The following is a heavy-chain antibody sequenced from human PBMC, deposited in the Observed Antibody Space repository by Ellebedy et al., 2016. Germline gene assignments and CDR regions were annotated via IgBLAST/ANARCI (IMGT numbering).Heavy chain of an antibody. J-gene: IGHJ6*02. Sequence: GSLSLSCTVPGGSISSYYWSWIRQPAGKALEWIGRVYTGGSTNYNPSLKSRVTMSIDTSKNQFSVRLSSVTAADTALYYCAREVYVAGSHHYGLDVWGQGTTVTVSS. V-gene: IGHV4-4*07. CDR1: GGSISSYY. D-gene: IGHD2-8*01. CDR2: VYTGGST. CDR3: AREVYVAGSHHYGLDV.